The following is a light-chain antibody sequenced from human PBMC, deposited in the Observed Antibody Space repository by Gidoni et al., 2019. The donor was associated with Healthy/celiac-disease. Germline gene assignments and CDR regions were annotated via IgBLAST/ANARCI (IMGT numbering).Light chain of an antibody. V-gene: IGKV3-20*01. J-gene: IGKJ5*01. Sequence: EIVFTQSPGTLSLSPGERATLSCRASQSVSSSYLAWYQQKPGQAPRLLIYGASSRATGIPDRFSGSGSGTDFTLTISRLEPEDFAVYYCQQYGSSVITFGQGTRLEIK. CDR3: QQYGSSVIT. CDR2: GAS. CDR1: QSVSSSY.